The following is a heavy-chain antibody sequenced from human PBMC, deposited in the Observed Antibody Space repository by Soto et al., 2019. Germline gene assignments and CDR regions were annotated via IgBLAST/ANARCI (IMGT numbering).Heavy chain of an antibody. V-gene: IGHV1-3*01. CDR2: INAGNGNT. D-gene: IGHD3-22*01. Sequence: GASVKVSCKASGYTSTSYAMHWARQAPGQRLEWMGWINAGNGNTKYSQKFQGRVTITRDTSASTAYMELSSLRSEDTAVYYCARDYYKYYDSSGYYRSPAYWGQGTLVTVSS. J-gene: IGHJ4*02. CDR1: GYTSTSYA. CDR3: ARDYYKYYDSSGYYRSPAY.